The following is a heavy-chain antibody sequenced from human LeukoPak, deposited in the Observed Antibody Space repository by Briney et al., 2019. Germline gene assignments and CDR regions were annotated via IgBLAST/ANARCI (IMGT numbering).Heavy chain of an antibody. J-gene: IGHJ6*02. Sequence: PGGSLRLSCAASGFTFGSYAMSWVRQAPGKGLEWVSAISGSGSSTYYADSVKGRFTISRDNSKNTLYLQMNSLRAEDTAVYYCAKDKGWGYSAYDCYGMDVWGQGTTVTVSS. CDR2: ISGSGSST. CDR3: AKDKGWGYSAYDCYGMDV. V-gene: IGHV3-23*01. D-gene: IGHD1-26*01. CDR1: GFTFGSYA.